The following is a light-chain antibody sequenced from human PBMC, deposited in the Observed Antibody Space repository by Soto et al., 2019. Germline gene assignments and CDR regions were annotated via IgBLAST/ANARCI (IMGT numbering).Light chain of an antibody. J-gene: IGKJ1*01. CDR3: QQYGNSPWT. Sequence: EIVLTQSPGTLSLSPGERATLSCRARQSVSSSYLAWYQQKPGQAPRLLIYGASSRATGIPDRFSGSGSGTDFTLTISRLEPEDFAVYYCQQYGNSPWTFGQGTKVEIK. V-gene: IGKV3-20*01. CDR1: QSVSSSY. CDR2: GAS.